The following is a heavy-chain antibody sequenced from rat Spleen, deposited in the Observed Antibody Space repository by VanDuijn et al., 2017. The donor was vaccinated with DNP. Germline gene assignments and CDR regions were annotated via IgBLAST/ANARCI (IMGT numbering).Heavy chain of an antibody. D-gene: IGHD1-12*03. CDR3: AKDTYDGNYHSYYAMDA. CDR1: GFTFSNYW. CDR2: INIDGGKT. Sequence: EVQLVETGGGLVQPGRSLKLSCVVSGFTFSNYWMYWIRQAPGKGLEWVASINIDGGKTYYPDSVKGRFTISRDNAENTVYLQMISLRSEDTATYYCAKDTYDGNYHSYYAMDAWGQGTSVTVSS. V-gene: IGHV5-58*01. J-gene: IGHJ4*01.